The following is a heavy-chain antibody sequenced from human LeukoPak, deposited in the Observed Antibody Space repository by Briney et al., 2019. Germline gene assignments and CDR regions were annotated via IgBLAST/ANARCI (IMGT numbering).Heavy chain of an antibody. Sequence: SETLSLTCTVSGGSVNSGSYFWSWIRQPPGKGLEWIGYIYYSGSTYYNPSLKSRVTISVDTSKNQFSLKLSSVTAADTAVYYCARVHDYGDLGVLVDYWGQGTLVTVSS. CDR3: ARVHDYGDLGVLVDY. CDR2: IYYSGST. CDR1: GGSVNSGSYF. V-gene: IGHV4-31*03. J-gene: IGHJ4*02. D-gene: IGHD4-17*01.